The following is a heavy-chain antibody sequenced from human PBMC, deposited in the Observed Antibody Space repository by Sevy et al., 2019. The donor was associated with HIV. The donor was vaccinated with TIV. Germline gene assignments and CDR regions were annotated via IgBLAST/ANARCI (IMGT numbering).Heavy chain of an antibody. J-gene: IGHJ4*02. CDR3: ASLYYYDSSGYH. V-gene: IGHV3-7*01. CDR2: IKQDGSGK. Sequence: GGSLRLSCAASGFTFSSYWMSWVRQAPGKGLEWVANIKQDGSGKYYVDSVKGRFTISRDNAKNSLYLQMNSLRAEDTAVYYCASLYYYDSSGYHWGQGTLVTGSS. CDR1: GFTFSSYW. D-gene: IGHD3-22*01.